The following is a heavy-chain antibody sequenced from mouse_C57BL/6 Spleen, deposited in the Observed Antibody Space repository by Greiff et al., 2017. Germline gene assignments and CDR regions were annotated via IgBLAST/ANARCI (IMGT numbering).Heavy chain of an antibody. CDR3: ARTIYYYGSSYNWYFDV. V-gene: IGHV1-82*01. Sequence: QVQLQQSGPELVKPGASVKISCKASGYAFSSSWMNWVKQRPGKGLEWIGRIYPGDGDTNYNGKFKGKATLTADKSSSTAYMQLSSLTSEDSAVYYCARTIYYYGSSYNWYFDVWGTGTTVTVSS. CDR2: IYPGDGDT. J-gene: IGHJ1*03. CDR1: GYAFSSSW. D-gene: IGHD1-1*01.